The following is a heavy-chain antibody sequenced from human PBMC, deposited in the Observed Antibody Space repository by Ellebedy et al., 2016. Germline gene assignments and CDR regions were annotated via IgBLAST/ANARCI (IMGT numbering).Heavy chain of an antibody. V-gene: IGHV3-11*03. CDR3: ARFLNKSESRSSLSPYYYGLDV. D-gene: IGHD3-10*01. CDR2: ISSRSSYT. J-gene: IGHJ6*02. CDR1: GFTFSDYY. Sequence: GGSLRLXXAASGFTFSDYYMSWIRQAPGKGLEWVSYISSRSSYTNYADSVKGRFTISGDKAKNSLYLQMNSLRAEDTAVYYCARFLNKSESRSSLSPYYYGLDVWGQGTTATVSS.